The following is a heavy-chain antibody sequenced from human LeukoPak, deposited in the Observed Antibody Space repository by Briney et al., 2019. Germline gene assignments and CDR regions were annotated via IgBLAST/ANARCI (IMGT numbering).Heavy chain of an antibody. CDR3: ARDLGGFYYDSSGYYGHPHWFDP. CDR1: GYTFTSYG. Sequence: ASVKVSCKAPGYTFTSYGISWVRQAPGQGLEWMGWISAYNGNTNYAQKLQGRVTMTADTSTSTAYMELRSLRSDDTAVYYCARDLGGFYYDSSGYYGHPHWFDPWGQGTLVTVSS. D-gene: IGHD3-22*01. V-gene: IGHV1-18*01. CDR2: ISAYNGNT. J-gene: IGHJ5*02.